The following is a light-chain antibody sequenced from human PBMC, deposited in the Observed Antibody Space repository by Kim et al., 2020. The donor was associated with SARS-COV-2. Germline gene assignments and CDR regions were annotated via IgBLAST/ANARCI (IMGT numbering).Light chain of an antibody. V-gene: IGKV1-8*01. Sequence: ASTGDRVTITCRASQGVSTNLAWYQQKPGEAPKLLIYAASTLQSGVPSRFSGSGSGTDFTLTISCLQSEDFATYYCQQYFTYPRTFGQGTKVDIK. CDR3: QQYFTYPRT. J-gene: IGKJ1*01. CDR2: AAS. CDR1: QGVSTN.